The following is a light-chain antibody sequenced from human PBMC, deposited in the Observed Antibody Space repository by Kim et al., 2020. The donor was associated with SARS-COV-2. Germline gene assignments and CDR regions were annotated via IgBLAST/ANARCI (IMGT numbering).Light chain of an antibody. J-gene: IGKJ4*01. V-gene: IGKV1-33*01. CDR3: QQYDYPPLT. CDR2: DAS. CDR1: QDINKF. Sequence: DIQMTQSPSSLSASVRDRVTITCQASQDINKFLNWYQQKPGKAPKLLIYDASNLETGVRSRFSGNGSGTHFTLTISGLQPEDIATYYCQQYDYPPLTFGGGTKVDIK.